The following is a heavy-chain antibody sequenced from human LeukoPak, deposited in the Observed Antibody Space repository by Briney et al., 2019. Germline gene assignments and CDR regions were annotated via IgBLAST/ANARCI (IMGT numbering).Heavy chain of an antibody. CDR1: RFTFSSYA. CDR2: ISGSGGST. D-gene: IGHD3-10*01. CDR3: AKGDSTTLLRPYYFDY. J-gene: IGHJ4*02. V-gene: IGHV3-23*01. Sequence: GGSLRLSCAASRFTFSSYAMSWVRQAPGKGLEWVSDISGSGGSTYYADSVKGRFTISRDNSKNTLYLQMNSLRAEDTAVYYCAKGDSTTLLRPYYFDYWGQGTLVTVSS.